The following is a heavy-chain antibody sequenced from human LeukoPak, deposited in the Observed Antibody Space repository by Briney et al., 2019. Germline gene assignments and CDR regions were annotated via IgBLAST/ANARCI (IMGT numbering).Heavy chain of an antibody. CDR2: ISGSGGST. CDR1: GFTFSSYA. Sequence: GGSLRLSCAASGFTFSSYAMSWVRQAPGKGLEWVSAISGSGGSTYYADSVKGRFTISRDNPKNTLYLQMNSLRAEDTAVYYCAKDLPDIVVVPAAIRDYFDYWGQGTLVTVSS. J-gene: IGHJ4*02. V-gene: IGHV3-23*01. D-gene: IGHD2-2*02. CDR3: AKDLPDIVVVPAAIRDYFDY.